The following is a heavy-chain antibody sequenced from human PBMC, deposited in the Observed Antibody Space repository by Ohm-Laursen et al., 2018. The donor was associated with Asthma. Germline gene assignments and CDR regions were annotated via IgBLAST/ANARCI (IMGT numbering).Heavy chain of an antibody. J-gene: IGHJ4*02. D-gene: IGHD3-9*01. CDR1: GGSISSGSYY. Sequence: PSLTCIVSGGSISSGSYYWSWIRQHPGKGLEWIGYIYYSGSTYYNPSLKSRVTISIDMSKNQFSLKLSSVTAADTAVYYCVREDFDWPPGYCDYWGQGTLVTVSS. CDR2: IYYSGST. CDR3: VREDFDWPPGYCDY. V-gene: IGHV4-31*03.